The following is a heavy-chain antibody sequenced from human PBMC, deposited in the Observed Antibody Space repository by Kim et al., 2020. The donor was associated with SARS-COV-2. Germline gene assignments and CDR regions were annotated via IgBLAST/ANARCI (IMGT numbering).Heavy chain of an antibody. CDR3: ARHPTGYGGYYDSSGYWGFPSDY. CDR2: IYPGDSDT. V-gene: IGHV5-51*01. CDR1: GYSFTSYW. J-gene: IGHJ4*02. Sequence: GESLKISCKGSGYSFTSYWIGWVRQMPGKGLEWMGIIYPGDSDTRYSPSFQGQVTISADKSISTAYLQWSSLKASDTAMYYCARHPTGYGGYYDSSGYWGFPSDYWGQGTLVTVSS. D-gene: IGHD3-22*01.